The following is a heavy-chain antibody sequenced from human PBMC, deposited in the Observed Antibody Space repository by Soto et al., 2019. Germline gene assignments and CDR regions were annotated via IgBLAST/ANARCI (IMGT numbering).Heavy chain of an antibody. CDR2: ISPGDSET. D-gene: IGHD3-10*01. CDR3: ARHFGRGIASSSSP. J-gene: IGHJ5*02. V-gene: IGHV5-51*01. Sequence: PGESLKISCKGSGYSFSTYWISWVRHMPGKGLEWMGIISPGDSETRYSPPFQGQVIMSVDKSMSTAYLQWSSLKASDTAIYYCARHFGRGIASSSSPWGQGTLVTVSS. CDR1: GYSFSTYW.